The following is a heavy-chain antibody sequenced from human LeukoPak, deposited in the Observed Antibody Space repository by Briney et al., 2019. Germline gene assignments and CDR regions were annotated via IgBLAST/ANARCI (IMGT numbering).Heavy chain of an antibody. D-gene: IGHD6-13*01. CDR3: ARVGVAAAGRGFDY. CDR1: GGSISSYY. Sequence: PSETLSLTCTVSGGSISSYYWSWIRQPPGKGLEWIGYIYYSGSTNCNPSLKSRVTISVDTSKNQFSLKLSSVTAADTAVYYCARVGVAAAGRGFDYWGQGTLVTVSS. J-gene: IGHJ4*02. CDR2: IYYSGST. V-gene: IGHV4-59*01.